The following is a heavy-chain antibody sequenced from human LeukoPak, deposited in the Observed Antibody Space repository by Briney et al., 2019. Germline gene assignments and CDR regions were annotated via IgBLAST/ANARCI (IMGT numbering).Heavy chain of an antibody. CDR2: IFAYNGNT. CDR1: GYIFNTYG. V-gene: IGHV1-18*01. Sequence: GGSVKVSCKTSGYIFNTYGISWVRQAPGQGLEWMGWIFAYNGNTNYAQRLQGRVTMTTDTPTSTASMELRSLRSDDTAVYYCTRAGYCSGGGCYAGALDFWGQGTMVTVSS. CDR3: TRAGYCSGGGCYAGALDF. J-gene: IGHJ3*01. D-gene: IGHD2-15*01.